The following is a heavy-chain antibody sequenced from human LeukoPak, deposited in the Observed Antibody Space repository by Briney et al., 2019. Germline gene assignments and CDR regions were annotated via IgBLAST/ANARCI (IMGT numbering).Heavy chain of an antibody. J-gene: IGHJ6*02. Sequence: GGSLTLSCAASGFTFSSYWMSWVRQAPGKGLEWVAHIKQDGSEKYYVDSVKGRFTISRDNAKNSLYLQMNSLRAEDTAVYYCARDSYGSGSGMDVWGQGTTVTVSS. D-gene: IGHD3-10*01. CDR2: IKQDGSEK. CDR3: ARDSYGSGSGMDV. V-gene: IGHV3-7*01. CDR1: GFTFSSYW.